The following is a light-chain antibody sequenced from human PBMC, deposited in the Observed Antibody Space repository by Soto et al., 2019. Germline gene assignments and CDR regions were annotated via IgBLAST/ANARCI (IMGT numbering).Light chain of an antibody. Sequence: DIQMTQSPSSLSASVGDRVTITCRASQDISVYLAWYQQKPGKVPKLLIYSASTLQSGVPSRFSGSGSGTDXTLXXSSLQPEDVAXXYXQKFNTAPLTFGQGTRLEIK. J-gene: IGKJ5*01. V-gene: IGKV1-27*01. CDR2: SAS. CDR1: QDISVY. CDR3: QKFNTAPLT.